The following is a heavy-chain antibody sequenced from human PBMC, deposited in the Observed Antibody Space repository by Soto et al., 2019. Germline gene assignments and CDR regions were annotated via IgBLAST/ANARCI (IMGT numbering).Heavy chain of an antibody. D-gene: IGHD2-2*01. Sequence: QVQLVQSGAEVKKPGASVKVSCKASGYPFSGRYLHWVRQAPGQGLEWMALINPSSGGTNYAQKFQGRVTMTWDTSIRTAYMEMSSLTSDDTAIYYCARGYCSSNGCSNYFDSWGQGTLVTVSS. CDR1: GYPFSGRY. CDR3: ARGYCSSNGCSNYFDS. J-gene: IGHJ4*02. V-gene: IGHV1-2*02. CDR2: INPSSGGT.